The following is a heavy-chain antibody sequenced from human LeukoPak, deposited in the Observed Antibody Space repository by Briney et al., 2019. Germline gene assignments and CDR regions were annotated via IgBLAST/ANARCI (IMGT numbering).Heavy chain of an antibody. V-gene: IGHV4-38-2*02. CDR2: FYYGGTT. J-gene: IGHJ4*02. CDR3: ARVGSSGYWHYFDY. Sequence: SETLSLTCTVSGGSLGPCYYWGWIRQPPGKGLEWIGTFYYGGTTFYSPSLKSRVTISGDTSKDQFSLNLSSVTAADTARYYCARVGSSGYWHYFDYWGQGALVTVSS. CDR1: GGSLGPCYY. D-gene: IGHD3-22*01.